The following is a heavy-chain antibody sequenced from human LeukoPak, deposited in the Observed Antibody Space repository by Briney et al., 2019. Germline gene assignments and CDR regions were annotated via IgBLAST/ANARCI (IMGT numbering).Heavy chain of an antibody. J-gene: IGHJ4*02. D-gene: IGHD5-12*01. CDR2: INHSGST. CDR3: ARVGGYEGGY. CDR1: GGSFSGYC. V-gene: IGHV4-34*01. Sequence: SETLSLTCAVYGGSFSGYCWSWIRQPPGKGLEWIGEINHSGSTNYNPSLKSRVTISVDTSKNQFSLKLSSVTAADTAVYYCARVGGYEGGYWGQGTLVTVSS.